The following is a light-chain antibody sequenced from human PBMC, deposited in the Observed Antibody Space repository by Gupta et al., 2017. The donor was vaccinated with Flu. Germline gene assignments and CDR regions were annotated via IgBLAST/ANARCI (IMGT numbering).Light chain of an antibody. CDR2: GAS. Sequence: EIVMTQSPDTLSVSPGERATLSCRASQAVSFNVAWYQQRPGQVPRLPIYGASTRATGIPDRFSGSGSGTEFTLAISSLQSEDFAVYYCQQYNIWPAWSFGQGTKVEIK. J-gene: IGKJ1*01. V-gene: IGKV3D-15*01. CDR1: QAVSFN. CDR3: QQYNIWPAWS.